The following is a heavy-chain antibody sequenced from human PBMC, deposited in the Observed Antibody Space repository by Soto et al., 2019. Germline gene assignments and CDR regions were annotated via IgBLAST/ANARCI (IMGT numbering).Heavy chain of an antibody. V-gene: IGHV4-59*11. Sequence: PSETLSLPCTVSGGSIHNHYWGWIRQPPGKGLEWIGYIYYTGSTNYNPSLKSRVTISVDTSKNQFSLNLTSLTAADTAIYYCARSTWYSDYWGQRTLVTVSS. CDR2: IYYTGST. CDR1: GGSIHNHY. J-gene: IGHJ4*02. CDR3: ARSTWYSDY.